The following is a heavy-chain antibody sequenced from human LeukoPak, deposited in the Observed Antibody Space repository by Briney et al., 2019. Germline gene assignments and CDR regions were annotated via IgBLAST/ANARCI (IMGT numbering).Heavy chain of an antibody. V-gene: IGHV1-18*01. J-gene: IGHJ4*02. Sequence: ASVKVSCKTSGYTFASYGISWVRQAPGQGLEWMGWISPYNGNTNYAQKLQGRVTMTTDTSTSTAYMELRSLRSDDTAVYYCATDSGIVGAMFYWGQGTLVTVSS. D-gene: IGHD1-26*01. CDR3: ATDSGIVGAMFY. CDR1: GYTFASYG. CDR2: ISPYNGNT.